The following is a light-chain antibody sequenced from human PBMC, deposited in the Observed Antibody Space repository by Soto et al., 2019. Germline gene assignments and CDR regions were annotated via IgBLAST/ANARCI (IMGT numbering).Light chain of an antibody. J-gene: IGLJ1*01. CDR3: SSYTSRSTVV. V-gene: IGLV2-14*01. Sequence: QSVLTQPASVSGSPGQSITISCTVTSGDVGAYNYVSWYQHHPGKAPKVMIYEVSNRPSGVSYRFSGSKSGNTASLTISGLQAEDEADYYCSSYTSRSTVVFGTGTKVTLL. CDR2: EVS. CDR1: SGDVGAYNY.